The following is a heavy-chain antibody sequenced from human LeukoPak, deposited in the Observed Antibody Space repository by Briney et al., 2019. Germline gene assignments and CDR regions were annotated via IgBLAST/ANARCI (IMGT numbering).Heavy chain of an antibody. Sequence: SETLSLTCAVYGESFNGYFWTWIRQPPGKGLEWIGEVNHAGSTNYNPSLKSRVTISGDTSKNQFSLKLSSVTAADTAVYYCARPQADYAGGWKFFDYWGQGTLVTVSS. CDR3: ARPQADYAGGWKFFDY. CDR1: GESFNGYF. J-gene: IGHJ4*02. D-gene: IGHD6-19*01. V-gene: IGHV4-34*01. CDR2: VNHAGST.